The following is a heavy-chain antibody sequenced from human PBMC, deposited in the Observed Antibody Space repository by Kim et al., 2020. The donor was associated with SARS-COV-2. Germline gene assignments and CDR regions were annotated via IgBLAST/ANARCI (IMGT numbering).Heavy chain of an antibody. CDR3: ARAVRGAMMVDRPVYYYGMDV. V-gene: IGHV1-69*13. D-gene: IGHD3-22*01. CDR1: GGTFSSYA. CDR2: IIPISGTA. Sequence: SVKVSCKASGGTFSSYAISWVRQAPGQGLEWMGGIIPISGTANYAQKFKGRVTITADESTSTAYMELSSLRSEDTAVYYCARAVRGAMMVDRPVYYYGMDVWCQGTTVTVSS. J-gene: IGHJ6*01.